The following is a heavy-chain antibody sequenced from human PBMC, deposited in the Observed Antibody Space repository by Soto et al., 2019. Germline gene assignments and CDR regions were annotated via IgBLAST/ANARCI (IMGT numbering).Heavy chain of an antibody. D-gene: IGHD2-15*01. CDR2: IYYSGST. Sequence: SETLSLTCTVSGGFISSSSYYWGWIRQPPGKGLEWIGSIYYSGSTYYNPSLKSRVTISVDTSKNQFSLKLSSVTAADTAVYYCAREKAALNWFDPWGQGTLVTVSS. V-gene: IGHV4-39*02. CDR3: AREKAALNWFDP. J-gene: IGHJ5*02. CDR1: GGFISSSSYY.